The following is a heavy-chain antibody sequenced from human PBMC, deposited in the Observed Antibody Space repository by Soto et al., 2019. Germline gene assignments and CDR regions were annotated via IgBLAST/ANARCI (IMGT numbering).Heavy chain of an antibody. V-gene: IGHV1-18*01. CDR2: ISGYNSNT. CDR3: ARDLGPPNWFDS. CDR1: GYAFSGYR. Sequence: QVQLVQSGAEMKQPGASVKVSCKTSGYAFSGYRLSWVRQGPGQGLEWMGWISGYNSNTDYAQKFQGRITMTTDTSTSTAYMELRSLRSDDTAVYYCARDLGPPNWFDSWGQGTLVTVSS. D-gene: IGHD2-8*01. J-gene: IGHJ5*01.